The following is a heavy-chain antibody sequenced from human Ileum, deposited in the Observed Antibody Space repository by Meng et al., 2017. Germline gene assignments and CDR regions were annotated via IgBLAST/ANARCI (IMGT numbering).Heavy chain of an antibody. CDR1: EFTFSDAW. Sequence: GESLKISCATSEFTFSDAWMSWVRQAPGKGLEWVGRIKSKTDGDTTDYAAPVKGRFTISRDDSKNTLYLQMNSLKTEDTAVYYCTTGYNSGYYEYYFDYWGQGTLVTVSS. CDR3: TTGYNSGYYEYYFDY. V-gene: IGHV3-15*01. D-gene: IGHD6-19*01. CDR2: IKSKTDGDTT. J-gene: IGHJ4*02.